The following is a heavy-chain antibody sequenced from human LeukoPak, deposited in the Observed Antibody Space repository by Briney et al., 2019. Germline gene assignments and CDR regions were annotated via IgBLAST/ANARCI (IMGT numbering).Heavy chain of an antibody. J-gene: IGHJ4*02. Sequence: GGSLRLSCAASGFTFNNAWMNWVRQAPGKGLEWVGRIKSKSDGGTTDYAAPVKGRFITSRDDSKNTLYLQMNSLKTEDTAVYFCATDGISEETTTDYWGQGTLVTVSS. CDR2: IKSKSDGGTT. D-gene: IGHD1-1*01. CDR3: ATDGISEETTTDY. V-gene: IGHV3-15*01. CDR1: GFTFNNAW.